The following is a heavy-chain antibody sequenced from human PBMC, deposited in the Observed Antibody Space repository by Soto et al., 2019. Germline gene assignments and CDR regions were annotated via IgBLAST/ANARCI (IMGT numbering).Heavy chain of an antibody. CDR2: ISGNGIAT. CDR3: ARDAISMVRGTHNWFDP. D-gene: IGHD3-10*01. Sequence: PWGSLLLSCVASGLIFSDHAMSWDRHAPGNGLEWVWAISGNGIATYYADSVKGRFTISRDNSQNTLYLQMNRLRADDTAVYYCARDAISMVRGTHNWFDPWGQGTLVTVSS. CDR1: GLIFSDHA. V-gene: IGHV3-23*01. J-gene: IGHJ5*02.